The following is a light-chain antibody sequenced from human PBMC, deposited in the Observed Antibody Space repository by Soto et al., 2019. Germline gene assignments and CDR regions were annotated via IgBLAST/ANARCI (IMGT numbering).Light chain of an antibody. CDR3: AAWDDSLRGPV. V-gene: IGLV1-47*01. CDR2: RNN. Sequence: QSGLTQPPSASGTPGQRVIISCSGKTPNIGSNYVYWYQQFPGTAPKLLMYRNNQRPSGVPDRFSGSKSGTAASLAISGLRSEDEADYYCAAWDDSLRGPVFGGGTKLTVL. J-gene: IGLJ2*01. CDR1: TPNIGSNY.